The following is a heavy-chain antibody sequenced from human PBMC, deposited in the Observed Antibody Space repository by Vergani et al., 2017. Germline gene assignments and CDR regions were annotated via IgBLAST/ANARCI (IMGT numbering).Heavy chain of an antibody. D-gene: IGHD3-10*01. CDR2: ISSSSSYI. CDR3: ARDHYYGSGFSDGMDV. Sequence: EVQLVESGGGLVKPGGSLRLSCAASGFTFSSYSMNWVRQAPGKGLEWVSSISSSSSYIYYADSVKVRFTISRDNAKNSLYLQMNSLRAEDTAVYYCARDHYYGSGFSDGMDVWGQGTTVTVSS. J-gene: IGHJ6*02. CDR1: GFTFSSYS. V-gene: IGHV3-21*01.